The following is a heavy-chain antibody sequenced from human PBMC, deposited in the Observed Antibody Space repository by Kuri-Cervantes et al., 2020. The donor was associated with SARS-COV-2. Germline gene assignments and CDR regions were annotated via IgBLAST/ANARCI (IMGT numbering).Heavy chain of an antibody. V-gene: IGHV3-30*02. J-gene: IGHJ4*02. CDR3: AKDKGIVVVRYYFDY. D-gene: IGHD3-22*01. CDR2: IRYDGSNK. Sequence: GESLKISCAASGFTFSSYGMHWVRQAPGKGLEWVAFIRYDGSNKYYADSVKGRFTISRDNSKNTLYLQMNSLRAEDTAVYYCAKDKGIVVVRYYFDYWGQGTLVTVSS. CDR1: GFTFSSYG.